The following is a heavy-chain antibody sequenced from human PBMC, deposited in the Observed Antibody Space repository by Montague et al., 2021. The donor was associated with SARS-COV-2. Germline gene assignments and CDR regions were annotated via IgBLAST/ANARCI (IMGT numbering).Heavy chain of an antibody. CDR1: GFTFNNVW. Sequence: SLRLSCAASGFTFNNVWMNWVRQAPGKGLEWVSYISSSGSTIYYANSVKGRFTISRDNAKNSLYLQMNSLRAEDTAVYYCARVLVVTYCGMDVWGQGTTVTVSS. CDR2: ISSSGSTI. CDR3: ARVLVVTYCGMDV. V-gene: IGHV3-48*03. J-gene: IGHJ6*02. D-gene: IGHD3-22*01.